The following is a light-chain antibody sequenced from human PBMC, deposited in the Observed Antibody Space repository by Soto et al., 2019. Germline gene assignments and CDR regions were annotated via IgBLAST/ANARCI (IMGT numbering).Light chain of an antibody. CDR2: GAS. V-gene: IGKV3-20*01. J-gene: IGKJ2*01. CDR1: QSVSSNY. Sequence: EIVLTQSPGTLSLSPGERATLSCRTSQSVSSNYLAWYQQKPGQAPRLLIYGASSRATGIRDRFSGSRSGTDFTLITSRLEPEDLAVYYCQHYGRSAYTFGQGTTLEIK. CDR3: QHYGRSAYT.